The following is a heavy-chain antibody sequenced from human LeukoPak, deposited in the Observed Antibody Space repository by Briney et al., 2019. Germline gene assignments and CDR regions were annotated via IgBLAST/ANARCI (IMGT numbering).Heavy chain of an antibody. Sequence: ASVKVSCKASGYTFTSYGISWVRQALGQGLEWMGWISAYNGNTNYAQKLQGRVTMTTDTSTSTAYMELRSLRSDDTAVYYCARDVRGGGYSYGRNHFDYWGQGTLVTVSS. CDR3: ARDVRGGGYSYGRNHFDY. CDR2: ISAYNGNT. CDR1: GYTFTSYG. V-gene: IGHV1-18*01. J-gene: IGHJ4*02. D-gene: IGHD5-18*01.